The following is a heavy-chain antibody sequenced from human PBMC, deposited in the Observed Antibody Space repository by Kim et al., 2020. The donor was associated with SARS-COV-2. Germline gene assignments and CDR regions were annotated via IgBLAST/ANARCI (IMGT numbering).Heavy chain of an antibody. CDR3: AKEPYSGSYYGAALVY. D-gene: IGHD1-26*01. J-gene: IGHJ4*02. V-gene: IGHV7-4-1*02. Sequence: ASVKVSCKASGYTFTSYAMNWVRQAPGQGLEWMGWINTNTGNPTYAQGFTGRFVFSLDTSVSTAYLQISSLKAEDTAVYYCAKEPYSGSYYGAALVYWGQGPLVTVSS. CDR1: GYTFTSYA. CDR2: INTNTGNP.